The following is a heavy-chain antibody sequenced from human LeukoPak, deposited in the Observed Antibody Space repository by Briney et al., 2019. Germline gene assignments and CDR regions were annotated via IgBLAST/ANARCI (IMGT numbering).Heavy chain of an antibody. Sequence: GGSLRLSCAASGFTFDDYAMHWVRQAPGKGLEWVSLISWDGGSTYYADSVKGRFTISRDNSKNSLYLQMNSLRAEDTALYYCAKDRQQLVRYYYMDVWGKGTTVTVSS. CDR3: AKDRQQLVRYYYMDV. CDR2: ISWDGGST. J-gene: IGHJ6*03. D-gene: IGHD6-13*01. V-gene: IGHV3-43D*04. CDR1: GFTFDDYA.